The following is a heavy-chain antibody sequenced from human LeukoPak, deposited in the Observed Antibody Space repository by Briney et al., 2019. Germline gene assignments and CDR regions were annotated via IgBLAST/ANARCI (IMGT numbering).Heavy chain of an antibody. CDR3: AKDRDVEQLVGGSYFDY. CDR2: INDSGGGT. D-gene: IGHD6-6*01. CDR1: GFTFSNFA. J-gene: IGHJ4*02. V-gene: IGHV3-23*01. Sequence: PGGSLRLSCAASGFTFSNFAMTWVRQAPGKGLEWVAVINDSGGGTSYADFGEGRFTIYRDNSKNTLYLQMNSLRAEDTAVYYCAKDRDVEQLVGGSYFDYWGQGTLVTVSS.